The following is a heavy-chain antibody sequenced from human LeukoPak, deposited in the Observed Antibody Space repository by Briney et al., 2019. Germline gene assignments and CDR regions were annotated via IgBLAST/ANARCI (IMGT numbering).Heavy chain of an antibody. V-gene: IGHV3-66*01. CDR1: GFTVSSNY. J-gene: IGHJ4*02. CDR3: ARVPYGGNSIGC. Sequence: GGSLRLSCAASGFTVSSNYMTWVRQAPGKGLGWVSVIYSGGSTDYADSVKGRFTIARDNSRNTVHLQMNSLRVEDTAMYYCARVPYGGNSIGCWGQGTLVTVSS. D-gene: IGHD4-23*01. CDR2: IYSGGST.